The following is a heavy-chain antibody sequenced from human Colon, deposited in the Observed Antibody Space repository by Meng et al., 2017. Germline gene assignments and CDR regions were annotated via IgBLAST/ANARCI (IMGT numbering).Heavy chain of an antibody. CDR2: ITNIQATE. D-gene: IGHD6-6*01. CDR1: GLTFNGYF. CDR3: ARDRDYSRSPDGRDY. Sequence: QVQLVLAGGGFVKPVAYMGLSCAVDGLTFNGYFMAWIRKRAGKGLEWVSFITNIQATEHHADSVKGRFRISRDNANNLLFLQMTTLRAEDTAIYYCARDRDYSRSPDGRDYWGLGTLVTVSS. J-gene: IGHJ4*02. V-gene: IGHV3-11*01.